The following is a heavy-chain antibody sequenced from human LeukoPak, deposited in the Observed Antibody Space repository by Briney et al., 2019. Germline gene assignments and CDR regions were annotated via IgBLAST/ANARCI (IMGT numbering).Heavy chain of an antibody. CDR1: GFTFSSHG. D-gene: IGHD6-6*01. CDR2: ISPSGDIT. J-gene: IGHJ6*03. CDR3: ARIRKKQLADYYYYYMDV. V-gene: IGHV3-23*01. Sequence: GGTLRLSCAASGFTFSSHGVNWVRQAPGKGLEWVSGISPSGDITYYTDSVQGRFTISRDNSKNMMYVQMNSLRAEDTAVYYCARIRKKQLADYYYYYMDVWGKGTTVTVSS.